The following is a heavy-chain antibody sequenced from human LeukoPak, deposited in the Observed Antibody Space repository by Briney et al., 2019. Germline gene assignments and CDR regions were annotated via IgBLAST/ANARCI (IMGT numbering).Heavy chain of an antibody. J-gene: IGHJ4*02. Sequence: PSETLSLTCSVSGYPISTGYYWDWIRQSPGRGLEWIGNIYYTGSTYYNPSLKSRVTISVDTSKNQFSLKLTSVTAADTAIYYCARARGGSGTFLSIIDYWGQGTLVTVSS. CDR3: ARARGGSGTFLSIIDY. V-gene: IGHV4-38-2*02. CDR1: GYPISTGYY. D-gene: IGHD3-10*01. CDR2: IYYTGST.